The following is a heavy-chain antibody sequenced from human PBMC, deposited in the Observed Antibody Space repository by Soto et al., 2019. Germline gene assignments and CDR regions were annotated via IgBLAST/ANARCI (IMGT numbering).Heavy chain of an antibody. CDR2: IYHSGST. D-gene: IGHD2-8*01. CDR1: GGSISSSNW. Sequence: SETLSLTCAVSGGSISSSNWWSWVRQPPGKGLEWIGEIYHSGSTNYNPSLKSRVTISVDKSKNRFSLKLSSVTAADTAVYYCARDTVESTVYAPNPHYYYGMDVWGQGTTVTVSS. J-gene: IGHJ6*02. V-gene: IGHV4-4*02. CDR3: ARDTVESTVYAPNPHYYYGMDV.